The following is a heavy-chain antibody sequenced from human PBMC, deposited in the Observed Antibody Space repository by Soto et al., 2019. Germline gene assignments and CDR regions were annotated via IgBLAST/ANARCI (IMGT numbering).Heavy chain of an antibody. J-gene: IGHJ6*02. CDR2: IIPIFGTA. V-gene: IGHV1-69*01. CDR3: ARDRGGAMVRGVQSFYYYGMDV. Sequence: QVQLVQSGAEVKKPGSSVKVSCKASGGTFSSYAISWVRQAPGQGLEWMGGIIPIFGTANYAQKFQGRVTSTADESTSTAYMELSSLRSEDTAVYYCARDRGGAMVRGVQSFYYYGMDVWGQGTTVTVSS. CDR1: GGTFSSYA. D-gene: IGHD3-10*01.